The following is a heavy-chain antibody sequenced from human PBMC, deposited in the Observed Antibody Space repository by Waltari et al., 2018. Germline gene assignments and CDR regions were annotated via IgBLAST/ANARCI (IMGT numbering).Heavy chain of an antibody. Sequence: EVQLVESGGGLVKPGGSLRLSCAASGFTFSSYSMTWVRQAPGKGLEWVSSISSSSSYIYDADSVKGRFTISRDNAKNSLYLQMSSLRAEDTAVYYCASLFGGEAARYYYYGMDVWGQGTTVTVSS. CDR3: ASLFGGEAARYYYYGMDV. CDR1: GFTFSSYS. V-gene: IGHV3-21*01. CDR2: ISSSSSYI. J-gene: IGHJ6*02. D-gene: IGHD6-6*01.